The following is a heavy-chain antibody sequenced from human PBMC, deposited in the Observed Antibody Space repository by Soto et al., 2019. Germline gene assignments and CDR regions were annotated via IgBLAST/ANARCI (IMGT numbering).Heavy chain of an antibody. D-gene: IGHD6-19*01. J-gene: IGHJ5*02. Sequence: SETLSLTCTVSGGSISSYYWSWIRQPPGKGQEWIGYIYYSGSTNYNPSLKSRVTISVDTSKNQFSLKLSSVTAADTAVYYCARDSPLYSSGWNNWFYPWGQGTLVTVSS. CDR1: GGSISSYY. CDR3: ARDSPLYSSGWNNWFYP. CDR2: IYYSGST. V-gene: IGHV4-59*01.